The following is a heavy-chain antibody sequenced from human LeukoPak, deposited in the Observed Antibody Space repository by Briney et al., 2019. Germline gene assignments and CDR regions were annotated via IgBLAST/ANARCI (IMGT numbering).Heavy chain of an antibody. V-gene: IGHV4-39*01. CDR2: IYYSGST. CDR1: GGSISSSSYY. J-gene: IGHJ3*02. D-gene: IGHD3-22*01. CDR3: ARHFPRSHENSSGPPDAFDI. Sequence: SETLSLTCTVSGGSISSSSYYWGWVRQPPGKGLEWIGSIYYSGSTYYNPSLKSRVTISVDTSKNQFSLKLSSVTAAATAVYYCARHFPRSHENSSGPPDAFDIWGQGTMVTVSS.